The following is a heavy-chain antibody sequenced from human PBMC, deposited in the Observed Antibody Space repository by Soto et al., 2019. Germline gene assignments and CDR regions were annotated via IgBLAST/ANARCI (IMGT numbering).Heavy chain of an antibody. CDR2: INPNSGGT. V-gene: IGHV1-2*04. Sequence: ASVKVSCKASGYTFTGYYMHWVRQAPGQGLEWMGWINPNSGGTNYAQKFQGWVTMARDTSISTAYMELSRLRSDDTAVYYCARGILTGYHQFDYWGQGTLVTVSS. CDR3: ARGILTGYHQFDY. D-gene: IGHD3-9*01. CDR1: GYTFTGYY. J-gene: IGHJ4*02.